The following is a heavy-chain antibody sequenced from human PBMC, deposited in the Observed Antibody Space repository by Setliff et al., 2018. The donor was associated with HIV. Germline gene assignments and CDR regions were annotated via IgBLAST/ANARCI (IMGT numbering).Heavy chain of an antibody. CDR1: GGSISSGGYY. D-gene: IGHD6-19*01. J-gene: IGHJ4*02. CDR2: IYYSGST. V-gene: IGHV4-31*03. CDR3: VRQGAVTGHSFDS. Sequence: SETLSLTCTVSGGSISSGGYYWTWIRQHPGKGLEWIGYIYYSGSTSYNSSLKSRVTISIDTSKNQFSLKLSSVTAADTAVYYCVRQGAVTGHSFDSWGPGALVTVSS.